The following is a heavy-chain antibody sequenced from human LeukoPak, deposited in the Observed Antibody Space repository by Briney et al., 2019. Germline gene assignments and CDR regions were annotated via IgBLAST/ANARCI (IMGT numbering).Heavy chain of an antibody. CDR3: ARDRGDSSSFEGLALDY. CDR1: GFTFSSYA. V-gene: IGHV3-30-3*01. CDR2: ISYDGSNK. J-gene: IGHJ4*02. D-gene: IGHD6-6*01. Sequence: GGSLRLSCAASGFTFSSYAMHWVRQAPGKGLEWVAVISYDGSNKYYADSVKGRFTISRDNPKNTLHLQINSLRAEDTAVYYCARDRGDSSSFEGLALDYWSQGTLVTVSS.